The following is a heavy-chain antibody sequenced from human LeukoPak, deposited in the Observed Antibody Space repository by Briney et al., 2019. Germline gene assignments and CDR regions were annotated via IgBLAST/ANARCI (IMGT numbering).Heavy chain of an antibody. CDR3: AKACARGERATCDY. D-gene: IGHD3-16*01. CDR2: ISPDDTTM. CDR1: GFTLSDYY. Sequence: GGSLRLSCAASGFTLSDYYMSWIRQTQGKGLEWISYISPDDTTMYYADSVKGRFTISRDNSKNTLYLQMNSLRAEDTAVYYCAKACARGERATCDYWGQGTLVTVSS. V-gene: IGHV3-11*04. J-gene: IGHJ4*02.